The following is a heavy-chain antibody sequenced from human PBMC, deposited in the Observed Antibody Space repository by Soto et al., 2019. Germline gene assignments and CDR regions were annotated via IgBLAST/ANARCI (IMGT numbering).Heavy chain of an antibody. CDR1: GFTFSSYG. J-gene: IGHJ4*02. CDR2: ISYDGSNK. D-gene: IGHD2-15*01. V-gene: IGHV3-30*18. CDR3: AKXXXXFGGYCSGGSCQQGDY. Sequence: QVQLVESGGGVVQPGRSLRLTCAASGFTFSSYGMHWVRQAPGKGLEWVAVISYDGSNKYYADSVKGRFTISSDNSKNTLYLQLXXLRAEDTXVXYXAKXXXXFGGYCSGGSCQQGDYWGQGTLVTVSS.